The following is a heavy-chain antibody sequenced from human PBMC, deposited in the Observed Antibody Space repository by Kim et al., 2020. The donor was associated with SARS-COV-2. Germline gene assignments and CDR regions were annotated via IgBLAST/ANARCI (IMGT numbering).Heavy chain of an antibody. D-gene: IGHD1-1*01. J-gene: IGHJ4*01. Sequence: KFQRKATITRDTSASTAFMGLSSLTSEDTAIYYCARDGTTRNGGYYFDYWGQGALVTVSS. CDR3: ARDGTTRNGGYYFDY. V-gene: IGHV1-3*01.